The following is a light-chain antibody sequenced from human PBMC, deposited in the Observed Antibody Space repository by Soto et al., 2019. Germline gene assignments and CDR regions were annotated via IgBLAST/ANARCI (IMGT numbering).Light chain of an antibody. V-gene: IGKV1-33*01. CDR3: QQYDNLPLT. CDR2: AAS. Sequence: NELTQSPSSLSASVGDRITITCHASHDIRNDLNWYQQKSGKAPKLLIHAASTLEAGVPSRFSGSGSGTDFTFTINSLQPEDIATYYCQQYDNLPLTFGGGTKVDIK. J-gene: IGKJ4*01. CDR1: HDIRND.